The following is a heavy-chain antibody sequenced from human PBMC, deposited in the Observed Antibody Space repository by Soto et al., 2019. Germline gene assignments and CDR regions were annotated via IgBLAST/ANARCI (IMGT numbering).Heavy chain of an antibody. D-gene: IGHD2-2*01. CDR2: ISHDGGNK. CDR3: ARDQVAYCSSSRCYYGMDV. CDR1: GFTFSGYA. J-gene: IGHJ6*02. V-gene: IGHV3-30-3*01. Sequence: GGSLRLSCAASGFTFSGYAMHWVRQAPGKGLEWVAVISHDGGNKYYADSVKGRFTISRDNSKDTLYLQMNSLRAEDTAVYYCARDQVAYCSSSRCYYGMDVWGQGTTVTVSS.